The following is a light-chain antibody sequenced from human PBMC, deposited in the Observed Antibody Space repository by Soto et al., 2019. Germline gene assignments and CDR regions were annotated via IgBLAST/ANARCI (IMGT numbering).Light chain of an antibody. V-gene: IGLV3-25*03. Sequence: SYELTQPPSVSVSPGQTARITCSGAALPKQYAYWYQQKPGQAPVLVIYKDSERPSGIPERFSGSSSGTTVTLTISGVQAEDEADYYCQSADSSGTYVVFGGGTQLTVL. J-gene: IGLJ2*01. CDR2: KDS. CDR3: QSADSSGTYVV. CDR1: ALPKQY.